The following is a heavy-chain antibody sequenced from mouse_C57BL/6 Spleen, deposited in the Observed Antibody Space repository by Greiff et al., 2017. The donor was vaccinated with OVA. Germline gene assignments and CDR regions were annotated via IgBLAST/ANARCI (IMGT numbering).Heavy chain of an antibody. CDR3: ARWDDRYYFDY. J-gene: IGHJ2*01. D-gene: IGHD4-1*01. CDR2: IHPNSGST. Sequence: VQLQQPGAELVKPGASVKLSCKASGYTFTSYWMHWVKQRPGQGLEWIGMIHPNSGSTNYNEKFKSKATLTVDKSSSTAYMQLSSLTSEDSAVYYCARWDDRYYFDYWGQGTTLTVSS. V-gene: IGHV1-64*01. CDR1: GYTFTSYW.